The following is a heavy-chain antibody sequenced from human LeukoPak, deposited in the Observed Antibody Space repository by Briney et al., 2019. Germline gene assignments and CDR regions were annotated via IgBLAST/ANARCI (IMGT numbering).Heavy chain of an antibody. CDR3: ARANYGDYVFDY. Sequence: GGSLRLSCAASGFTFSSHTMNWVRKAPGKGLEWVSYISSRSGTIYYADSVKGRFTISRDNAKNSLYLQMNSLRDEDTAVYYCARANYGDYVFDYWGQGTLVTVSS. CDR2: ISSRSGTI. D-gene: IGHD4-17*01. J-gene: IGHJ4*02. V-gene: IGHV3-48*02. CDR1: GFTFSSHT.